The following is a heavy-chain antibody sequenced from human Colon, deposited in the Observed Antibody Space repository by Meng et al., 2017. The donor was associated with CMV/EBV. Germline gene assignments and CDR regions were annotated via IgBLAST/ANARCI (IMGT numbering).Heavy chain of an antibody. Sequence: FSGGSNTSDDYQWSWIRQAPGKGLQWVGNTFSSGSTYYHPSLESRLSISLDTSRNQFFLNLTSVTAADTAVYYCARASTFHYWYFDLWGRGTLVTVSS. J-gene: IGHJ2*01. CDR3: ARASTFHYWYFDL. CDR2: TFSSGST. CDR1: GGSNTSDDYQ. V-gene: IGHV4-30-4*01. D-gene: IGHD5/OR15-5a*01.